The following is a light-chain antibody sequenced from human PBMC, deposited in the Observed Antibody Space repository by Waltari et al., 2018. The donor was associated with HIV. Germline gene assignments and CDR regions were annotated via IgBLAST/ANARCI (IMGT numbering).Light chain of an antibody. CDR2: RDT. V-gene: IGLV1-47*01. Sequence: QSVLTQPPSASGTSGQRVTISCSGCSSNIGGNFVYWYHQLPGTAPKLLIYRDTQRPSGVPDRFPGSKSGTSASLAINGLRSEDEADYYCAAWDDSLSGLYVFGTGTKVTVL. CDR3: AAWDDSLSGLYV. J-gene: IGLJ1*01. CDR1: SSNIGGNF.